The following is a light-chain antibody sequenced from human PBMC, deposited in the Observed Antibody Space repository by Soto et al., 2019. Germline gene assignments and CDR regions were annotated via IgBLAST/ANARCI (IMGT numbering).Light chain of an antibody. J-gene: IGKJ1*01. CDR1: QSISSW. V-gene: IGKV1-5*03. CDR2: KAS. Sequence: DIQMTQSPSTLSASVGDRVTITCRASQSISSWLAWYQQKPGKAPKLLIYKASSLESGVPSRFSGGGSGTEISLTISSLQPDDFATYYCQQYNYFWAFGQGTKVDIK. CDR3: QQYNYFWA.